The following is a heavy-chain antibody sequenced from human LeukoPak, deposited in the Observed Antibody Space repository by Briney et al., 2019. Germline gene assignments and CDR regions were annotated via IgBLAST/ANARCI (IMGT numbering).Heavy chain of an antibody. CDR1: GFSLSTSGVC. CDR2: IDWDNDK. D-gene: IGHD2-2*01. Sequence: ESGPALEKPTETLTLTCTFSGFSLSTSGVCVSWIRQPPGKALEWLARIDWDNDKYYSTSLKTRLTISKDTTKNQVVLTMTNMDPVDTATYYCARTTSSTSFNFDYWGQGTLVTVS. CDR3: ARTTSSTSFNFDY. J-gene: IGHJ4*02. V-gene: IGHV2-70*11.